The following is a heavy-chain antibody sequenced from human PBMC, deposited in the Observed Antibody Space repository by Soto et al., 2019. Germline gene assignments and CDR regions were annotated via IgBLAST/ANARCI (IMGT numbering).Heavy chain of an antibody. Sequence: GASVKVSCKASGYTFISYGISWVRQAPGQGLEWMGWINPNSGGTNYAQKFQGWVTMTRDTSISTAYMELSRLRSDDTAVYYCARDRRDCSGGSCYSGASEYWFDPWGQGTLVTVSS. CDR1: GYTFISYG. CDR2: INPNSGGT. D-gene: IGHD2-15*01. V-gene: IGHV1-2*04. J-gene: IGHJ5*02. CDR3: ARDRRDCSGGSCYSGASEYWFDP.